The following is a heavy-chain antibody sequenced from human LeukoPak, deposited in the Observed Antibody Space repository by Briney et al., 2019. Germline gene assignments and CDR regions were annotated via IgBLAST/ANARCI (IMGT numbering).Heavy chain of an antibody. CDR3: ARGLVIRQDDAFDI. Sequence: PSETLSLTCTVSGDSISSGDYSWSWIRQPSGKGLEWIGYIFHTGSSYYNPSLRSRVTISVDRSRNQFSLKLSSVTAADTAVYYCARGLVIRQDDAFDIWGQGTMVTVSS. CDR2: IFHTGSS. J-gene: IGHJ3*02. V-gene: IGHV4-30-2*01. D-gene: IGHD3-9*01. CDR1: GDSISSGDYS.